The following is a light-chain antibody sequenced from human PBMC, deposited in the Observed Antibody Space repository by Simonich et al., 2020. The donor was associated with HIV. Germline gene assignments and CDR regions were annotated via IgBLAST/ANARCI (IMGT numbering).Light chain of an antibody. CDR2: WAS. J-gene: IGKJ2*01. V-gene: IGKV4-1*01. CDR3: QQYYTTPYT. CDR1: QSVLYSSNNKPY. Sequence: DIVMTQSPDSLAVSLGERATLKCKSSQSVLYSSNNKPYLAWYQQKPGQPPKLLIYWASTRESGVPDRFSGSGSATDFTLTISSLQAEDVAVYYCQQYYTTPYTFGQGTKLEIK.